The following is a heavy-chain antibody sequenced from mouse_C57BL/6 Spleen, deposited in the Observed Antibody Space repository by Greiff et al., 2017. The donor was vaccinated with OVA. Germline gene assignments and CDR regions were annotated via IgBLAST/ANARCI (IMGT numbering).Heavy chain of an antibody. D-gene: IGHD1-1*02. J-gene: IGHJ4*01. CDR2: INPGSGGT. Sequence: QVQLQQSGAELVRPGTSVKVSCKASGYAFTNYLIEWVKQRPGQGLEWIGVINPGSGGTNYNEKFKGKATLTADKSSSTAYMQLGSLTSEDSAVYFCARWGGSYYAMDYWGQGTSVTVSS. CDR1: GYAFTNYL. V-gene: IGHV1-54*01. CDR3: ARWGGSYYAMDY.